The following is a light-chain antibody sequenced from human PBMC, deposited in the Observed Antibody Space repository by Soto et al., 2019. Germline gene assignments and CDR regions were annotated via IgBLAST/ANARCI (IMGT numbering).Light chain of an antibody. CDR2: GAS. J-gene: IGKJ5*01. CDR1: RSISSRH. CDR3: QQHDDWPLT. V-gene: IGKV3-15*01. Sequence: EIVMTQSPATLSVSPGERATLSCRASRSISSRHLAWYQQKPGQAPRLLIYGASTRATGIPARFSGSGSGTEFTLTISSLQSEDFALYYCQQHDDWPLTFVQGTRLEIK.